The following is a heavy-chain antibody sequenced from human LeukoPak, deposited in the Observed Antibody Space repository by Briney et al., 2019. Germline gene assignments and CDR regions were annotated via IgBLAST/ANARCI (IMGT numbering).Heavy chain of an antibody. V-gene: IGHV4-39*07. D-gene: IGHD3-9*01. CDR1: GGSISSSSYY. Sequence: SETLSLTCTVAGGSISSSSYYWGWIRQPPGKGLEWIAIIHYSGSTYYNPSLQSRVTISVDTSKNQFSLRLSSVTAADTAVYYCARMPLVAPFSYYFDYWGQGTLVTVSS. CDR3: ARMPLVAPFSYYFDY. J-gene: IGHJ4*02. CDR2: IHYSGST.